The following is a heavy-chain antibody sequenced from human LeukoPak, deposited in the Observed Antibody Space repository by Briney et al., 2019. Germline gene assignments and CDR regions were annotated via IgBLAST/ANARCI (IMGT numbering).Heavy chain of an antibody. CDR2: INHSGST. D-gene: IGHD6-19*01. CDR1: GGSFSGYY. J-gene: IGHJ4*02. CDR3: ASGIAVAGTFDY. V-gene: IGHV4-34*01. Sequence: SETLSLTCAVYGGSFSGYYWSWIRQPPGKGLEWIGEINHSGSTNYNPSLKSRVTLSVDTSKNQFSLKLSSVTAADTAVYYCASGIAVAGTFDYWGQGTLVTVSS.